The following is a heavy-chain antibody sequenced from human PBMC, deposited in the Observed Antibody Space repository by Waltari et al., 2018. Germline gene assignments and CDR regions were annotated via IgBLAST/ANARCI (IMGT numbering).Heavy chain of an antibody. D-gene: IGHD3-22*01. Sequence: QVQLVQSGAEVKKPGSSVKVSCKASGGTFSSYTISWVRQAPGQGLEWMGRTSPLLGIPTSPRKFRGRVTITADKSPSTAYMELSSLRSEDTAVYYCARDHDDSSGYKGSDAFDIWGQGTMVTVSS. CDR2: TSPLLGIP. CDR1: GGTFSSYT. V-gene: IGHV1-69*08. CDR3: ARDHDDSSGYKGSDAFDI. J-gene: IGHJ3*02.